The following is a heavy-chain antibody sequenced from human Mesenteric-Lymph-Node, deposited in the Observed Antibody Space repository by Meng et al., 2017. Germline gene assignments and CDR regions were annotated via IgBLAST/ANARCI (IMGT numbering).Heavy chain of an antibody. CDR2: ISGSGGST. CDR1: GFTFSSYA. Sequence: GESLKISCAASGFTFSSYAMSWVRQAPGKGLEWVSAISGSGGSTYYADSVKGRFTISRDNSKNTLYLQMNSLRAEDTAVYYCANFPGGAFDIWGQGTMVTVSS. V-gene: IGHV3-23*01. J-gene: IGHJ3*02. CDR3: ANFPGGAFDI.